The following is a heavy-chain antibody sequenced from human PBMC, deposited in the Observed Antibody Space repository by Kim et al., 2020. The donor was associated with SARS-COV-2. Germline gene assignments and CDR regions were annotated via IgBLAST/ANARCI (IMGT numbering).Heavy chain of an antibody. CDR3: AKMPERYCSSTRCYGGFESWGARAPGTASPGSPPTANRSPPVRRAPGAPQRARRP. D-gene: IGHD2-2*01. J-gene: IGHJ5*02. CDR1: GFTFSSYG. V-gene: IGHV3-30*02. CDR2: ICYDGSNK. Sequence: GGSLRLSCAASGFTFSSYGMHWVRQAPGKGLEWVSFICYDGSNKYYADSVKGRFTISRDNSKNTLYLQMNSLRAEDTAVYYCAKMPERYCSSTRCYGGFESWGARAPGTASPGSPPTANRSPPVRRAPGAPQRARRPWG.